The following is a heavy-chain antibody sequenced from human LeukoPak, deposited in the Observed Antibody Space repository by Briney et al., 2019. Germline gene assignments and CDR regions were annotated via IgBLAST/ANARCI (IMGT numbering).Heavy chain of an antibody. CDR2: IYTTGST. CDR3: ASRIAAAGYYYYYYAMDV. V-gene: IGHV4-4*07. D-gene: IGHD6-13*01. Sequence: PSETLSLTCTVSGGSISSYYWTWIRQPAGKGLEWIGRIYTTGSTNYNPSLNSRVTMSVDPSKNQFSLKMNSVTAADTAVYYCASRIAAAGYYYYYYAMDVWGQGTTVTVSS. J-gene: IGHJ6*02. CDR1: GGSISSYY.